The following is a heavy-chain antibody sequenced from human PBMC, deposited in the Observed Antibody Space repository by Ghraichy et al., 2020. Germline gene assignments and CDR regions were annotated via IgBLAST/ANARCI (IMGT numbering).Heavy chain of an antibody. Sequence: GGSLRLSCAASGFTFSSYAMSWVRQAPGKGLEWVSAISGSGGSTYYADSVKGRFTISRDNSKNTLYLQMNSLRAEDTAVYYCAKDMKWELRGWVRAFDIWGQGTMVTVSS. CDR3: AKDMKWELRGWVRAFDI. CDR1: GFTFSSYA. J-gene: IGHJ3*02. D-gene: IGHD1-26*01. V-gene: IGHV3-23*01. CDR2: ISGSGGST.